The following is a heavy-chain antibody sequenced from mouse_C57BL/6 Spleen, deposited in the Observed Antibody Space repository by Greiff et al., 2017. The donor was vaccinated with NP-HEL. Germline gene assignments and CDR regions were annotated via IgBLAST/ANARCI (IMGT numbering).Heavy chain of an antibody. V-gene: IGHV1-78*01. D-gene: IGHD1-1*01. Sequence: VQLQQSDAELVKPGASVKISCKVSGYTFTDHTIHWMKQRPEQGLEWIGYIYPRDGSTKSNEKFKGKATLTADKSSSTAYMQLNSLTSEDSAVYFCARGGYYGSSSAWFAYWGQGTLVTVSA. CDR2: IYPRDGST. J-gene: IGHJ3*01. CDR1: GYTFTDHT. CDR3: ARGGYYGSSSAWFAY.